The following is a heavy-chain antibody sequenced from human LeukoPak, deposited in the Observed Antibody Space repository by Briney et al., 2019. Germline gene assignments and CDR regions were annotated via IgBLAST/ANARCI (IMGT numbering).Heavy chain of an antibody. CDR2: IYHSGST. CDR1: GGSISSGGYY. J-gene: IGHJ4*02. V-gene: IGHV4-30-2*01. D-gene: IGHD3-22*01. CDR3: ARVARGYDSSGYYLHFDY. Sequence: SETLSLTCTVSGGSISSGGYYWSWIRQPPGKGLEWIGYIYHSGSTYYNPSLKSRVTISVDRSKNQFSLKLSSVTAADTAVCYCARVARGYDSSGYYLHFDYWGQGTLVTVSS.